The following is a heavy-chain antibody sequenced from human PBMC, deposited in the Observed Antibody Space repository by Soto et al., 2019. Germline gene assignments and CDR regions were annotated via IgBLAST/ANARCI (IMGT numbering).Heavy chain of an antibody. J-gene: IGHJ4*02. D-gene: IGHD1-20*01. Sequence: PSETLSLTCTVSGGSISSGGYYWSWIRQHPGKGLEWIGYFYYSGSTYYNPSLKSRVTISVDTSKNQFSLKLSSVTAADTAVYYCARGGKSITGTRPFDYWGQGTLVTVSS. CDR1: GGSISSGGYY. CDR3: ARGGKSITGTRPFDY. CDR2: FYYSGST. V-gene: IGHV4-31*03.